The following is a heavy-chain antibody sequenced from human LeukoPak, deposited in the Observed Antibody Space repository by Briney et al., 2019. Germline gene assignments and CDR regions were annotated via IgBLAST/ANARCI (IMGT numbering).Heavy chain of an antibody. CDR2: IIPILGIA. V-gene: IGHV1-69*04. D-gene: IGHD2-15*01. Sequence: ASVKVSCKASGGTFSSYAISWVRQAPGQGLEWMGRIIPILGIANYAQKFQGRVTMTRDTSTSTVYMELSSLRSEDTAVYYCARTCSGGSCYDNWFDPWGQGTLVTVSS. CDR1: GGTFSSYA. J-gene: IGHJ5*02. CDR3: ARTCSGGSCYDNWFDP.